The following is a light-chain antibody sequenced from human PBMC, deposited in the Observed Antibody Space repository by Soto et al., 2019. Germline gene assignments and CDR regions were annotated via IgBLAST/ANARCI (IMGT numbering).Light chain of an antibody. J-gene: IGKJ5*01. CDR1: QSISVS. CDR3: QQYDKYST. V-gene: IGKV1-5*01. Sequence: IQMTQSPSTLSASVGDTVTITFRASQSISVSLAWYQQKPGKAPNLLIYDASTLQGGVPSRFSGSGSGTEFTLTVTSLQPDDFATYFCQQYDKYSTFGHGTRLEIK. CDR2: DAS.